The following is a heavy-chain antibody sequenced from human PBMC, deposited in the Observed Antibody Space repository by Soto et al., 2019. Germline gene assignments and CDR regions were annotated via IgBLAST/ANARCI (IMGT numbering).Heavy chain of an antibody. V-gene: IGHV1-69*02. CDR2: IFPLTDIP. CDR1: GGIFRNYP. Sequence: QVQLVQSGTEVKEPASSVKVSCKASGGIFRNYPINWVRQAPGQGLEWMGSIFPLTDIPDYAQNFQARLTISADKSTSTAYMELSSLTSDDTAMYFCARGPLVVLNYFESWGQGTLVTVSS. CDR3: ARGPLVVLNYFES. J-gene: IGHJ4*02.